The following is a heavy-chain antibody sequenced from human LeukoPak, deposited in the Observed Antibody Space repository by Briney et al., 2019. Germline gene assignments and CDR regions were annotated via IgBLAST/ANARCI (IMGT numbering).Heavy chain of an antibody. Sequence: SETLSLTCAVYGGSFSGYYWTWIRQSPGKGLEWIGKINHSGSPNYNPSLTRRVTISVDTSTNQFSLKLSSVTAADTAVYYCARGGAVLGIGYYYYYMDVWGKGTTVTVSS. J-gene: IGHJ6*03. D-gene: IGHD7-27*01. CDR2: INHSGSP. V-gene: IGHV4-34*01. CDR1: GGSFSGYY. CDR3: ARGGAVLGIGYYYYYMDV.